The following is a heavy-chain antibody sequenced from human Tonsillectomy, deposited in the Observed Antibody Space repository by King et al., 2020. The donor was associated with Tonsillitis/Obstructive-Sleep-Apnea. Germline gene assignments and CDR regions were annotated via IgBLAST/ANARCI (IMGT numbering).Heavy chain of an antibody. CDR2: FGSDRTAA. Sequence: VQLVESGGGLVQPGGSMRLSCAASGFTFIRYWMHWVRHGRWKGLVWVSRFGSDRTAANYADSVRGRFTISSDNAKNTLYLQMNSLRAEDTAVYYCATLPGVWGKGTTVTVSS. J-gene: IGHJ6*04. CDR1: GFTFIRYW. CDR3: ATLPGV. D-gene: IGHD2-2*01. V-gene: IGHV3-74*01.